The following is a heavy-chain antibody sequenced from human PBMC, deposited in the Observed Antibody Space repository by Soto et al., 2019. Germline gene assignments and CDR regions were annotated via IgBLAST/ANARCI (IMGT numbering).Heavy chain of an antibody. D-gene: IGHD2-2*01. V-gene: IGHV4-30-2*01. CDR2: IYHSGST. CDR3: AASGEIVVVPAALDY. Sequence: SETLSLTCAVSGGSISSGGYSWSWIRQPPGKGLEWIGYIYHSGSTYYNPSLKSRVTISVDTSKNQFSLKLSSVTAADTAVYYCAASGEIVVVPAALDYWGQGTLVTVSS. CDR1: GGSISSGGYS. J-gene: IGHJ4*02.